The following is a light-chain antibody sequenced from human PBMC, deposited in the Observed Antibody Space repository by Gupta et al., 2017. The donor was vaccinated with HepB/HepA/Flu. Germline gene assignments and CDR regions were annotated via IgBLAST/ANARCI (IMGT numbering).Light chain of an antibody. Sequence: QSPLTQPRSVSGSLGQSITISCTGTSNDVGDYNYVSWYQQHPGKAPKLMIFDVNKRPSGIPDRFSGSKSGDTASLTISGLQAEDEADYYCCCYSRTNMLEIFGGGTKLTV. J-gene: IGLJ2*01. CDR2: DVN. CDR1: SNDVGDYNY. V-gene: IGLV2-11*01. CDR3: CCYSRTNMLEI.